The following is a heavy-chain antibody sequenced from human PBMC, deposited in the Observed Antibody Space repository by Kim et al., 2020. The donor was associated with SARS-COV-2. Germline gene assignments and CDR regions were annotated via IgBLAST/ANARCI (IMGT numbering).Heavy chain of an antibody. CDR1: GGSISSTSYY. CDR2: MYYSGRT. J-gene: IGHJ4*02. D-gene: IGHD3-10*01. V-gene: IGHV4-39*01. Sequence: SETLSLTCTVSGGSISSTSYYWAWIRQPPGKGLEWIGNMYYSGRTFYNPSLKSRVTVSVDTSKNQFSLQLSSVTAADTAVYYCARYYGSGSYFDSWGQGTLVTVSS. CDR3: ARYYGSGSYFDS.